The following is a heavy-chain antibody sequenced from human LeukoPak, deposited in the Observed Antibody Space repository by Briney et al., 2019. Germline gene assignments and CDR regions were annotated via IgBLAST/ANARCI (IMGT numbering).Heavy chain of an antibody. CDR1: GGTFSSYA. D-gene: IGHD5-18*01. CDR3: ARVVFEDTAMADYYYYYMDV. V-gene: IGHV1-69*13. CDR2: IIPIFGTA. Sequence: SVKVSCKASGGTFSSYAISWVRQAPGQGLEWMGGIIPIFGTANYAQKFQGRVTITADESTSTAYMELSSLRSEDTAVYYCARVVFEDTAMADYYYYYMDVWGKGTTVTVSS. J-gene: IGHJ6*03.